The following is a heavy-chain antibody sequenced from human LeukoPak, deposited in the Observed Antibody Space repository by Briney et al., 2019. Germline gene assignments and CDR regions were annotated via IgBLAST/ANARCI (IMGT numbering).Heavy chain of an antibody. CDR1: GYTFTSNA. CDR3: ARGLGVVTAQSEQPKPRYFDL. Sequence: GASVKVSCKASGYTFTSNAISWVRQAPGQGLEWMGWISGYNGNTNYAQNLQGRVTMTTDTSTSTAYMELRSLRSDDTAVYYCARGLGVVTAQSEQPKPRYFDLWGRGTQVTVSS. J-gene: IGHJ2*01. V-gene: IGHV1-18*01. D-gene: IGHD2-21*02. CDR2: ISGYNGNT.